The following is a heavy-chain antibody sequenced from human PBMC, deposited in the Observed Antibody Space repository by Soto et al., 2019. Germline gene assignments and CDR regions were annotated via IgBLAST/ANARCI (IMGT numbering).Heavy chain of an antibody. CDR3: ARAAMAVVVPAAVYYYYGMDV. J-gene: IGHJ6*02. D-gene: IGHD2-2*01. Sequence: SETLSLTCTVSGGSISSYYWSWIRQPPGKGLEWIGYIYYSGSTNYNPSLKSRVTISVDTSKNQFSLKLSSVTAADTAVYYCARAAMAVVVPAAVYYYYGMDVWGQGTTVTVS. V-gene: IGHV4-59*01. CDR2: IYYSGST. CDR1: GGSISSYY.